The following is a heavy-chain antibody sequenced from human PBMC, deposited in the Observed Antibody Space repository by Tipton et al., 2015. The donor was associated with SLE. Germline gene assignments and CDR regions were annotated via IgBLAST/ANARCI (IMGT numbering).Heavy chain of an antibody. CDR2: INPSGGST. CDR3: ARGGRLGVRVLEWSPHYYYMDV. J-gene: IGHJ6*03. V-gene: IGHV1-46*01. CDR1: GGTFSSYA. D-gene: IGHD3-3*01. Sequence: QLVQSGAEVKKPGSSVKVSCKASGGTFSSYAISWVRQAPGQGLEWMGIINPSGGSTSYTQKFQGRVTMTRDTSTSTVYMELSSLRSEDTAVYYCARGGRLGVRVLEWSPHYYYMDVWGKGTTVTVSS.